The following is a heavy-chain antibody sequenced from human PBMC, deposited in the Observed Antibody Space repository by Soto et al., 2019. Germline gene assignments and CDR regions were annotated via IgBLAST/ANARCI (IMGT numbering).Heavy chain of an antibody. Sequence: VGSVKVSSKASGSPFTSYYIHLARQAPGQGAEWMGIINPSGGSTSYAQKFQGRVTMTRDTSTSTVYMELSSLRSEDTAVYYCARDFKYYYGSGSYRNWFDPWGQGTMFTVSS. V-gene: IGHV1-46*01. J-gene: IGHJ5*02. D-gene: IGHD3-10*01. CDR3: ARDFKYYYGSGSYRNWFDP. CDR1: GSPFTSYY. CDR2: INPSGGST.